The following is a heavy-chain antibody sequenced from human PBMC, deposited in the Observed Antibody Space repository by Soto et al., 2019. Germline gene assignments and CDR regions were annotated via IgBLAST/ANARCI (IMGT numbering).Heavy chain of an antibody. CDR1: GFTFDDYA. CDR3: AKVGDYDILTGSYYYYMDV. J-gene: IGHJ6*03. V-gene: IGHV3-9*01. Sequence: GGSLRLSCAASGFTFDDYAMHWVRQAPGKGLEWVSGISWNSGSIGYADSVKGRFTISRDNAKNSLYLQMNSLRAEDTALYYCAKVGDYDILTGSYYYYMDVWGKGTTVTVSS. D-gene: IGHD3-9*01. CDR2: ISWNSGSI.